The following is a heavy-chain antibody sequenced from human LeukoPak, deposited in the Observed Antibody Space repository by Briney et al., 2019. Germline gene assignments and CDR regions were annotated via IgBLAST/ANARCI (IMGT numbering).Heavy chain of an antibody. CDR3: AKAETMTQRGYFDY. D-gene: IGHD1-1*01. V-gene: IGHV3-30*18. Sequence: PGGSLRLSCAASGFIFSNYGMHWFRQAPGKGLEWVAVVSYDGSNKYYADSVKGRFTISRDNSKNTLSLQMSSLRAEDTAVYYCAKAETMTQRGYFDYWGQGTLVTVSS. J-gene: IGHJ4*02. CDR2: VSYDGSNK. CDR1: GFIFSNYG.